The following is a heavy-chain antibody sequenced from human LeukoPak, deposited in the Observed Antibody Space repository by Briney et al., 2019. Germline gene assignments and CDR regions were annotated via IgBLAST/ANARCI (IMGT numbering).Heavy chain of an antibody. D-gene: IGHD5-24*01. J-gene: IGHJ3*02. V-gene: IGHV1-46*01. CDR1: GYTFTNYY. CDR3: ARIRDGYNDAYDI. CDR2: INPGGDNT. Sequence: VASVKVSCKASGYTFTNYYIHWVRQAPGQGLEWMGLINPGGDNTDYAQNFQGRVTMTRDTSTSTVYMGLSSLRSEDTAVYYRARIRDGYNDAYDIWGQGTMVTVSS.